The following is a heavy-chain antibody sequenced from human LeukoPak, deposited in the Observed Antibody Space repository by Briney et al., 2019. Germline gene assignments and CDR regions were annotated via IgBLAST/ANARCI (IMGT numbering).Heavy chain of an antibody. D-gene: IGHD5-18*01. CDR3: AREGDTAMGTVYDY. CDR2: ISVYNGNT. J-gene: IGHJ4*02. CDR1: GYTFTSYG. Sequence: ASVKVSCKASGYTFTSYGISWVRQAPGQGLEWMGWISVYNGNTNSTQKLQGRVTMTTDTSTSTAYMELRSLRSDDTAVYYCAREGDTAMGTVYDYWGQGTLVTVSS. V-gene: IGHV1-18*01.